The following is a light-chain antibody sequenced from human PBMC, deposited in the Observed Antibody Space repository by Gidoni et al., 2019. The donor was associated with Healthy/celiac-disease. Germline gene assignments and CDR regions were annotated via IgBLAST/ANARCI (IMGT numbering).Light chain of an antibody. J-gene: IGKJ5*01. CDR1: QGMSSY. Sequence: DIQLTQSQSSLSASVGDRVTITCRVCQGMSSYLNWYRQKPGKVPSRLIYSASNLQSRVASRFSGSGSGTDFTLTISSLQPKYVATYYGQRTYNAPLTFGQGTRLEIK. CDR2: SAS. CDR3: QRTYNAPLT. V-gene: IGKV1-27*01.